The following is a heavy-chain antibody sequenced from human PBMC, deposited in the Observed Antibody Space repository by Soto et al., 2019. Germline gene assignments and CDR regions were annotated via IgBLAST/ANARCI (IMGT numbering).Heavy chain of an antibody. V-gene: IGHV1-69*02. D-gene: IGHD6-13*01. CDR3: ARGYSSSWYPPFDY. CDR1: GGTFSSYT. Sequence: QVQLVQSGAEVKKPGSSVKVSCKASGGTFSSYTISWVRQAPGQGLEWMGRIIPILGIANYAQKFQGRVTITAAKSTSTAYMELSSLRSEDTAVYYCARGYSSSWYPPFDYWGQGTLVTVSS. J-gene: IGHJ4*02. CDR2: IIPILGIA.